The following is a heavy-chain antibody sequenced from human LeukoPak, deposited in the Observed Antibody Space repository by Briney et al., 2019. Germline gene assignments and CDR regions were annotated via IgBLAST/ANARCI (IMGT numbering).Heavy chain of an antibody. J-gene: IGHJ4*02. V-gene: IGHV4-34*01. CDR3: ARGGPGSSASGDLDY. D-gene: IGHD2-2*01. CDR1: GGSFSGYY. CDR2: INHSGST. Sequence: SETLSLTCAVYGGSFSGYYWSWIRQPPGKGLEWIGEINHSGSTNYNPSLKSRVTISVDTSKNQFSLKLSSVTAADTAVYYCARGGPGSSASGDLDYWGQGTLVTVFS.